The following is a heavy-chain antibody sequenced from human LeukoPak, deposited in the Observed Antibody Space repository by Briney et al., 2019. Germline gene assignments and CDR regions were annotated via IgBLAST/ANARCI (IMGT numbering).Heavy chain of an antibody. CDR2: IYSGGST. V-gene: IGHV3-66*01. J-gene: IGHJ3*02. CDR1: GFTVSSNY. CDR3: ARWTRDAFDI. Sequence: GGSLRLSCAASGFTVSSNYMSWVRQAPGKGLEWVSIIYSGGSTYYADSVKGRFTISRDNSKNTLYLQMNSLRAEDTAVYYCARWTRDAFDIWGQGTMVTVSS. D-gene: IGHD3/OR15-3a*01.